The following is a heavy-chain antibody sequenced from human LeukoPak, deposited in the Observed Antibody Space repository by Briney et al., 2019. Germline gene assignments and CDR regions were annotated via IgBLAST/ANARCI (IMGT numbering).Heavy chain of an antibody. CDR1: GGSISSYY. CDR2: IYYSGST. CDR3: ARTFYYDSSGYYSHYFDY. V-gene: IGHV4-59*01. D-gene: IGHD3-22*01. Sequence: SETLSLTCTVSGGSISSYYWSWLRQPPGKGLEWIGYIYYSGSTNYNPSLKSRVTISVDTSKNQFSLKLSSVTAADTAVYYCARTFYYDSSGYYSHYFDYWGQGTLVTVSS. J-gene: IGHJ4*02.